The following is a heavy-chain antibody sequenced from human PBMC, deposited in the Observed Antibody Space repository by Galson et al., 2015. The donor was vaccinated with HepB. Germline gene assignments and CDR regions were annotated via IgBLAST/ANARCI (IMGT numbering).Heavy chain of an antibody. CDR2: IIPILGIA. CDR1: GGTFSSYT. D-gene: IGHD5-12*01. CDR3: ARDRSDGARGYSGYANWFDP. Sequence: SVKVSCKASGGTFSSYTISWVRQAPGQGLEWMGRIIPILGIANYAQKFQGRVTITADKSTSTAYMELSSLRSEDTAVYYCARDRSDGARGYSGYANWFDPWGQGTLVTVSS. V-gene: IGHV1-69*04. J-gene: IGHJ5*02.